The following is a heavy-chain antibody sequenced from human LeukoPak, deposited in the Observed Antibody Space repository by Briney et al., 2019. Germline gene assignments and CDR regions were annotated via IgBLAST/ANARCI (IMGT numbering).Heavy chain of an antibody. CDR1: GYTFTSYD. V-gene: IGHV1-8*02. CDR2: MNPNSGNT. Sequence: GASVKVSCKASGYTFTSYDINWVRQATGQGLEWMGWMNPNSGNTDYAQKLQGRVTMTTDTSTSTAYMELRSLRSDDTAVYYCARSLGYCSSTSCYAIWSHPNDAFDIWGQGTMVTVSS. CDR3: ARSLGYCSSTSCYAIWSHPNDAFDI. D-gene: IGHD2-2*01. J-gene: IGHJ3*02.